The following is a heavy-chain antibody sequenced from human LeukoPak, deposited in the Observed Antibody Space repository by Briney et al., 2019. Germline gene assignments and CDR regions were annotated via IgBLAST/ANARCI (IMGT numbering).Heavy chain of an antibody. D-gene: IGHD5-12*01. CDR2: VNSDGTGT. V-gene: IGHV3-74*01. J-gene: IGHJ6*03. Sequence: GGSLRLSCAASGFTFSSYWMHWVRQAPGKGLVWVSRVNSDGTGTTYADSVEGRFTISRDNAKDTVYLQMNSLRAEDTAIYYCIRTLIVATSPYMDVWGKGTTVTVSS. CDR3: IRTLIVATSPYMDV. CDR1: GFTFSSYW.